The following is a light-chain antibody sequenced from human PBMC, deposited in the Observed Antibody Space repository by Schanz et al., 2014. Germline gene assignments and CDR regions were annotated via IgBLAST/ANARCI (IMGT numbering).Light chain of an antibody. CDR1: SSDVGGYNY. CDR3: QSYDSSLSGHVV. J-gene: IGLJ2*01. CDR2: DVS. Sequence: QSALTQPASVSGSPGQSITISCTGTSSDVGGYNYVSWYQHHPGKAPKLMIYDVSKRPSGVPDRFSGSKSGNTAFLTVSGLQAEDEADYYCQSYDSSLSGHVVFGGGTKLTVL. V-gene: IGLV2-8*01.